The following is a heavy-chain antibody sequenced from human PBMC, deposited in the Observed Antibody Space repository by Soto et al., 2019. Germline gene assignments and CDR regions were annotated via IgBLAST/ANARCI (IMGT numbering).Heavy chain of an antibody. CDR2: ISGSGGST. Sequence: GGSLRVSCAAAGFNFSSYAMSWVRQAPGKGLEWVSAISGSGGSTYYADSVKGRFTISRDNSKNTLYLQMNSLRAEDTAVYYCAKEGYSYGIYYYYGMDVWGQGTTVTVSS. V-gene: IGHV3-23*01. D-gene: IGHD5-18*01. J-gene: IGHJ6*02. CDR3: AKEGYSYGIYYYYGMDV. CDR1: GFNFSSYA.